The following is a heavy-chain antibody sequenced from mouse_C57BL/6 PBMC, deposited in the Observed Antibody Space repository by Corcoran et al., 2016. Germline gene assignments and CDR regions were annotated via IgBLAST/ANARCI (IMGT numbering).Heavy chain of an antibody. V-gene: IGHV1-26*01. CDR1: GYTFTDYY. D-gene: IGHD1-1*01. CDR2: INPNNGGT. J-gene: IGHJ2*01. CDR3: ARRVYYGSYFDY. Sequence: EVQLQQSGPELVKPGASVKISCKASGYTFTDYYMNWVKQSHGKSLEWIGDINPNNGGTSYNQEFKGKATLTVDKSSSTAYMELRSLTSEDSAVYYCARRVYYGSYFDYWGQGTTLTVSS.